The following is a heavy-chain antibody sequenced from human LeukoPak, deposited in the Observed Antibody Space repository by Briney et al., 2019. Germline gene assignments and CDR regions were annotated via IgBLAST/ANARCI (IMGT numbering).Heavy chain of an antibody. CDR3: ARRNGLSAARGDFDY. D-gene: IGHD6-6*01. Sequence: SETLSLTRTVSGGSISGSFYYWGWIRQPPGKGLEWIGTISYSATTYYNPSLKSRITISIDTSKNEFSLKLNSVTAADTAVYYCARRNGLSAARGDFDYWGQGTLVTVSS. CDR1: GGSISGSFYY. J-gene: IGHJ4*02. CDR2: ISYSATT. V-gene: IGHV4-39*01.